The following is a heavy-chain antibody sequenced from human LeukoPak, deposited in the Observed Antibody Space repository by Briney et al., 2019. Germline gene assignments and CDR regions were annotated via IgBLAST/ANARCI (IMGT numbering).Heavy chain of an antibody. Sequence: NASETLSLTCAVYGGSFSGYYWSWIRQPPGKGLEWFGEINHSGSTNYNPSLKSRVTISVDKSKNQFSLKLSSVTAADTAVYYCARDMEQPSLGYWGQGTLVTVSS. D-gene: IGHD1/OR15-1a*01. CDR1: GGSFSGYY. J-gene: IGHJ4*02. CDR2: INHSGST. V-gene: IGHV4-34*01. CDR3: ARDMEQPSLGY.